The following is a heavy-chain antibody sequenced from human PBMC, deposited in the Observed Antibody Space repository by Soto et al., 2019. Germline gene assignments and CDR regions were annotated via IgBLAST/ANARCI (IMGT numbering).Heavy chain of an antibody. V-gene: IGHV3-74*01. CDR1: GFTFNTYW. Sequence: EVQLVESGGGLVRSGGSLRLSCAASGFTFNTYWMHWVRQAPGKGLVWVSRIDGDGSNTDYADSVKGRFTISRDNAKNTVYLQMNNLRPEDTAVYSCAREVGTFDYWGQGALVTVSS. CDR2: IDGDGSNT. CDR3: AREVGTFDY. J-gene: IGHJ4*02. D-gene: IGHD1-26*01.